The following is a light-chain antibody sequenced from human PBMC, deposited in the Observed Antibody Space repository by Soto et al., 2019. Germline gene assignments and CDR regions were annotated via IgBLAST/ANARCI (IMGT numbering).Light chain of an antibody. CDR3: QQYGSSRWT. CDR1: QSVSSSY. J-gene: IGKJ1*01. CDR2: GAS. V-gene: IGKV3-20*01. Sequence: EIVLTQSPGTLSLSPGERATLSCRASQSVSSSYLAWYQQNRGQAPRLLIYGASSRAPGIPDRFGGSGSGTDFTLTISRREPEDVAVYYCQQYGSSRWTFGQGTKVEIK.